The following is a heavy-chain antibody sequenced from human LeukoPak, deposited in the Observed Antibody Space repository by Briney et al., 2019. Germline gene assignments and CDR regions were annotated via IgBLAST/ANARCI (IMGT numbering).Heavy chain of an antibody. J-gene: IGHJ4*02. V-gene: IGHV4-34*01. CDR3: ARVLSHYDSSGYYYAHLRYFDY. Sequence: SETLSLTCAVYGDTFTDYYWNWIRQPPGKGLEWIGEINHSGNTNYNPSLKSRVTISVDTSKNQFSLKLSSVTAADTAVYYCARVLSHYDSSGYYYAHLRYFDYWGQGTLVTVSS. CDR1: GDTFTDYY. CDR2: INHSGNT. D-gene: IGHD3-22*01.